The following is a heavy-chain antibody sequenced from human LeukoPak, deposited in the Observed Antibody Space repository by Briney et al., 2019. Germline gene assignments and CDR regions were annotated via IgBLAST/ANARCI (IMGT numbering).Heavy chain of an antibody. CDR3: ARGGKQWRGGNYS. Sequence: ASVKVSCKASGYTFTDYALHWVRQAPGQSLEWMGWITTGRGETRYSQEFQRRITFTRDTSASTVCMDLSDLRSEDTAVYYCARGGKQWRGGNYSWGQGTLVAVSS. J-gene: IGHJ4*02. CDR2: ITTGRGET. D-gene: IGHD6-19*01. V-gene: IGHV1-3*03. CDR1: GYTFTDYA.